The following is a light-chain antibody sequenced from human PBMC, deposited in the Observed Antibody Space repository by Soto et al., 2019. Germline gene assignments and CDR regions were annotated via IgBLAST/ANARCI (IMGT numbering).Light chain of an antibody. CDR2: GAS. J-gene: IGKJ1*01. Sequence: ETVMTQSPATLSVSPGERATLSCRASQSVSSNLAWYQQKPGQAPRLLIYGASTRAPGIPARFSGSGSGTEFTLTISSLQSEDFAVYYCQQYNNWPRTFGQGTKVDIK. V-gene: IGKV3-15*01. CDR1: QSVSSN. CDR3: QQYNNWPRT.